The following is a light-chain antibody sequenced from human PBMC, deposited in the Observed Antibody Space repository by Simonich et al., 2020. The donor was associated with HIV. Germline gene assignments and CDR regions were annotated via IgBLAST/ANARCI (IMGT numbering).Light chain of an antibody. CDR2: GAS. J-gene: IGKJ5*01. V-gene: IGKV3-15*01. Sequence: EIVMTQSPATLSVSPGERATLSCRASQPISSNLAWYQQKPGQAPRLLIFGASTRATGIPARLSGSGSGTEFTLTISSMQSEDFAVYYCQQYNNGPPITFGQGTRLEIK. CDR1: QPISSN. CDR3: QQYNNGPPIT.